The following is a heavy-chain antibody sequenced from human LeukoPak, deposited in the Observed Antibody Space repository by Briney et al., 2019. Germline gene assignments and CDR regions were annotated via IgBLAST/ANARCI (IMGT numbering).Heavy chain of an antibody. D-gene: IGHD5-24*01. CDR1: GYTFTGYY. CDR2: INPNSGGT. V-gene: IGHV1-2*02. CDR3: ARDSEMATTLDC. J-gene: IGHJ4*02. Sequence: ASVKVSCKASGYTFTGYYMHWVRQAPGQGLEWMGWINPNSGGTNYAQKFQGRVTMTRDTSISTAYMELSRLRSDDTAVYYCARDSEMATTLDCWGQGTLVTVSS.